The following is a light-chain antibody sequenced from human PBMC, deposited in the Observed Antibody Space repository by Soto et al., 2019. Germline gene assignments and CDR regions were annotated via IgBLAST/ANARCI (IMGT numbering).Light chain of an antibody. V-gene: IGKV4-1*01. J-gene: IGKJ1*01. CDR3: QQYYSTPWT. CDR1: QSGLYRSDNKNY. Sequence: DIVMTQSPDSLAVSLGERATINCKSRQSGLYRSDNKNYLAWYQQKPGQPPKLLIYWASTRESGVPDRFSGSGSGTDFTLTISSLQAEDVAVYYCQQYYSTPWTFVQGTKVEIK. CDR2: WAS.